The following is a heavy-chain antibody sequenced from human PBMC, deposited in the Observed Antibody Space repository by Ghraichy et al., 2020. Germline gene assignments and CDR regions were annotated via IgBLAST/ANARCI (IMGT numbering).Heavy chain of an antibody. D-gene: IGHD3-22*01. V-gene: IGHV3-23*01. CDR2: ISAGGGGT. CDR1: GFTFSSYA. J-gene: IGHJ4*02. Sequence: LSLTCAASGFTFSSYAMSWVRQAPGKGLEWVSAISAGGGGTYYADSVKGRFTISRDNSKNTLYLQMNSLRAEDTAVYYCAKDVYYYDSSGYLYWGQGTLVTVSS. CDR3: AKDVYYYDSSGYLY.